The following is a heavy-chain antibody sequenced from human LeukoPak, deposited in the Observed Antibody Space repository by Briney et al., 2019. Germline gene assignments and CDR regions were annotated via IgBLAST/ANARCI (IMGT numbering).Heavy chain of an antibody. CDR1: GYTFTSYR. V-gene: IGHV5-51*01. J-gene: IGHJ4*02. CDR2: IYPGDSDT. Sequence: GESLKISCKGSGYTFTSYRIAWVRQMPGKGLEWMGIIYPGDSDTRYSPSFQGQVTISADKSISTAYLQWSSLKASDTAMYYCARQDGSATYYFDYWGQGTLVTVSS. CDR3: ARQDGSATYYFDY. D-gene: IGHD3-10*01.